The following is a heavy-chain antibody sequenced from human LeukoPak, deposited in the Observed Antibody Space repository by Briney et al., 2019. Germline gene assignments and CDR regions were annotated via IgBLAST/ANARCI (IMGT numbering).Heavy chain of an antibody. CDR2: IKQDGSEK. J-gene: IGHJ4*02. CDR1: GFTFSSYW. V-gene: IGHV3-7*03. D-gene: IGHD3-10*01. Sequence: GGSLRLSCAASGFTFSSYWMSWVRQAPGKGLEWVANIKQDGSEKYYVDSVKGRFTISRDNAKNSLYLQMNSLRAEDTAVYYCARATMVRGVIITTPAYYFDYWGQGTLVTVSS. CDR3: ARATMVRGVIITTPAYYFDY.